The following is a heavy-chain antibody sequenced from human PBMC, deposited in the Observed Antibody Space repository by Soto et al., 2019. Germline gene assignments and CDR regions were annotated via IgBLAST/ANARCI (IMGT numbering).Heavy chain of an antibody. V-gene: IGHV3-23*01. CDR2: ISGSAGRT. J-gene: IGHJ6*02. CDR3: AKVTSARVFYFGLDV. D-gene: IGHD2-2*01. Sequence: GGSLRLSCAASGFTFTSYAMSWVRQAPGKGLEWVSIISGSAGRTYYADSVKGRFTISRDNSKNTLYLQMNSLRAEDTAVYYCAKVTSARVFYFGLDVWGQGTTVTVSS. CDR1: GFTFTSYA.